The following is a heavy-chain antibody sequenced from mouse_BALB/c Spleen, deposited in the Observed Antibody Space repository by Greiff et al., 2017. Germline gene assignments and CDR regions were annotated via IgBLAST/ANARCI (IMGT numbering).Heavy chain of an antibody. V-gene: IGHV1-54*01. CDR3: ARRDYGSSRKNYAMDY. CDR2: INPGSGGT. Sequence: VHLVESGAELVRPGTSVKVSCKASGYAFTNYLIEWVKQRPGQGLEWIGVINPGSGGTNYNEKFKGKATLTADKSSSTAYMQLSSLTSDDSAVYFCARRDYGSSRKNYAMDYWGQGTSVTVSS. D-gene: IGHD1-1*01. J-gene: IGHJ4*01. CDR1: GYAFTNYL.